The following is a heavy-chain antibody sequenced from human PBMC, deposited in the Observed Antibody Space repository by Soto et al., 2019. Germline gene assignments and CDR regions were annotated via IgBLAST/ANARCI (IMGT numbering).Heavy chain of an antibody. V-gene: IGHV3-21*01. D-gene: IGHD3-3*01. CDR3: ARASYDFWSGPSYYYGMDV. CDR2: ISSSSSYI. J-gene: IGHJ6*02. CDR1: GFSVATYN. Sequence: GGSLRLSCAASGFSVATYNMNWVRQAPGKGLEWVLSISSSSSYIYYADSVKGRFTISRDNAKNSLYLQMNSLRAEDTAVYYCARASYDFWSGPSYYYGMDVWGQGTTVTVSS.